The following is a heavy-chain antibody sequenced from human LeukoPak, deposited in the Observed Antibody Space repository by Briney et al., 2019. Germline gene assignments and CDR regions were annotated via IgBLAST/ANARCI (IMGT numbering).Heavy chain of an antibody. CDR2: INPSGGST. J-gene: IGHJ4*02. Sequence: ASVKLACKASGYTFTSYYMHWVRQAPGQGLEWMGIINPSGGSTSYAQKYQGRVTITADESTTTVYMELSSLRSEDTAVYYCARPRTYYDFWRGYPPFDYWGQGTLVTVSS. CDR1: GYTFTSYY. V-gene: IGHV1-46*01. CDR3: ARPRTYYDFWRGYPPFDY. D-gene: IGHD3-3*01.